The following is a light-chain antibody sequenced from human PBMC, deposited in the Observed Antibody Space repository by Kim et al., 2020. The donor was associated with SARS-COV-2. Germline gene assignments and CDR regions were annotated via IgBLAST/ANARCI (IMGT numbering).Light chain of an antibody. CDR1: SSDVGGYNY. CDR3: CSYAGSYSV. CDR2: DVS. Sequence: PGQSVTISCTGTSSDVGGYNYVSWYQQHPGKAPKLMIYDVSKRPSGVPDRFSGSKSGNTASLTVSGLQAEDEADYYCCSYAGSYSVFGTGTQLTVL. J-gene: IGLJ1*01. V-gene: IGLV2-11*01.